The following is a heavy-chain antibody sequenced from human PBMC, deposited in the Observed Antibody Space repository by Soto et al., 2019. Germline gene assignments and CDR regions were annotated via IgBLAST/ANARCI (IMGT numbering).Heavy chain of an antibody. Sequence: SVKVSCKASGGSFGKSAINWVRQTPGQGLEWLGGFIPVYRTLNYAQKFQGRVTITADESTGTAYMTLSSLASDDTAVYYCATGVIWIGYFTVDSWGQGTRVTVPQ. D-gene: IGHD3-3*01. CDR1: GGSFGKSA. V-gene: IGHV1-69*13. CDR2: FIPVYRTL. J-gene: IGHJ4*02. CDR3: ATGVIWIGYFTVDS.